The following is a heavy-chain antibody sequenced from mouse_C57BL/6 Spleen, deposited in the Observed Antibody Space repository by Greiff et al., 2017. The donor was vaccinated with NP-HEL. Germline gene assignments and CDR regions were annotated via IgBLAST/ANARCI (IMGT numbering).Heavy chain of an antibody. CDR3: TGDSNPWYFDV. CDR1: GFTFSNYW. D-gene: IGHD2-5*01. Sequence: EVKVEESGGGLVQPGGSMKLSCVASGFTFSNYWMNWVRQSPEKGLEWVAQIRLKSDNYATHYAESVKGRFTISRDDSKSSVYLQMNNLRAEDTGIYYCTGDSNPWYFDVWGTGTTVTVSS. CDR2: IRLKSDNYAT. V-gene: IGHV6-3*01. J-gene: IGHJ1*03.